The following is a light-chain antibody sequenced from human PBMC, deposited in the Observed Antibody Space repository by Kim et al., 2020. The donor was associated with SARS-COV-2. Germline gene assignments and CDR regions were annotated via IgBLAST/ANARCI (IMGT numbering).Light chain of an antibody. J-gene: IGKJ2*01. Sequence: DIQMSQSPSTLSASAGDRVTITCWASEAIETWLAWYQQKPGKVPSLLIYLASALENGVPSRFSGSGSGTEFTLTINGLQPDDFATYYCQHYSRFPYTFGQGTKLEI. CDR1: EAIETW. CDR3: QHYSRFPYT. V-gene: IGKV1-5*03. CDR2: LAS.